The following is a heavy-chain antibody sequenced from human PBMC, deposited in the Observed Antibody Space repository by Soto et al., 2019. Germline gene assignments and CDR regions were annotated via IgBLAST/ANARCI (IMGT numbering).Heavy chain of an antibody. CDR2: IKQDGSEK. Sequence: GGSLRLSCAAYGFTFSSYWMSWVRQAPGKGLEWVANIKQDGSEKYYVDSVKGRFTISRDNAKNSLYLQMNSLRAEDTAVYYCARELERQQLVLGYWGQGTLVTVSS. D-gene: IGHD6-13*01. CDR1: GFTFSSYW. J-gene: IGHJ4*02. V-gene: IGHV3-7*01. CDR3: ARELERQQLVLGY.